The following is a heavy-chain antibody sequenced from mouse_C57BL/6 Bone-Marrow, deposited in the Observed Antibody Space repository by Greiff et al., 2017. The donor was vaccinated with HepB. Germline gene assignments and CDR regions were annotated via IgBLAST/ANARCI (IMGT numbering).Heavy chain of an antibody. D-gene: IGHD3-2*02. CDR2: IHPNSGST. CDR3: AISKAQAWFAY. V-gene: IGHV1-64*01. CDR1: GYTFTSYW. J-gene: IGHJ3*01. Sequence: QVQLQQPGAELVKPGASVKLSCKASGYTFTSYWMHWVKQRPGQGLEWIGMIHPNSGSTNYNQKFKGKATLTVDKSSSTAYMQLSSLTSEDSAVYYCAISKAQAWFAYWGQGTLVTVSA.